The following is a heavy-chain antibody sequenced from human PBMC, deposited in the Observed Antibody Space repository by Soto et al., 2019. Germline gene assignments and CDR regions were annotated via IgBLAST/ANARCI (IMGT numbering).Heavy chain of an antibody. CDR1: GGSISRGGYY. J-gene: IGHJ4*02. D-gene: IGHD6-19*01. Sequence: PSETLSLTCTVSGGSISRGGYYWSWIRQHPGKGLEWIGYIYYSGSTYYNPSLKSRVTISVDTSKNQFSLKLSSVTAADTAVYYCARTGQWLVLDYWGQGTLVTVSS. V-gene: IGHV4-31*03. CDR3: ARTGQWLVLDY. CDR2: IYYSGST.